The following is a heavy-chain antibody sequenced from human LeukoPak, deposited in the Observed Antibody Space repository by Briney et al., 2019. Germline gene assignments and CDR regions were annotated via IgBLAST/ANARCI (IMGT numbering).Heavy chain of an antibody. CDR3: ARDHNYAFDN. Sequence: GGSLSLSFPASGFPFIDYSMNWVRPAPGKGLGWISYIGISSGNTKYADSVKGRFTISADNAKNSLYLRMNSLRVEDTAVYYCARDHNYAFDNWGQGTLVSVSS. D-gene: IGHD5-18*01. J-gene: IGHJ4*02. V-gene: IGHV3-48*04. CDR1: GFPFIDYS. CDR2: IGISSGNT.